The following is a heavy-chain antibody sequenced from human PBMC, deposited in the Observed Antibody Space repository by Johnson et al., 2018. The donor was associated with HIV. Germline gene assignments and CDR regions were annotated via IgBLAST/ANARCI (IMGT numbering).Heavy chain of an antibody. CDR1: EFTFSSYA. V-gene: IGHV3-30*04. CDR3: ARGAVSGYVSVDAFHI. D-gene: IGHD5-12*01. J-gene: IGHJ3*02. Sequence: QVQLVESGGGVVQPGRSLRLSCAASEFTFSSYAFHWVRQAPGKGLEWVALISSDGSGKYYADSVKVRSTISRDNSKNTLYLQMHSLTPEDTAVYYCARGAVSGYVSVDAFHIWGQGTLVTVSS. CDR2: ISSDGSGK.